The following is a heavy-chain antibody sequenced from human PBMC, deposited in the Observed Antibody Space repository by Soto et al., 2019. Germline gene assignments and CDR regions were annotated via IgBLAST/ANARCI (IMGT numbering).Heavy chain of an antibody. J-gene: IGHJ4*02. Sequence: EVQLVESGGGLVQPGGSLRLSCAASGFTFSGYWMHWVRQVPGKGLVWVSRIKGDGSSTSYADYVKGRFTISRDNAKNTLYLQMNSLRAEDTAVYYCARDPFGATTYWGQGTLVTVSS. CDR3: ARDPFGATTY. CDR1: GFTFSGYW. D-gene: IGHD1-26*01. V-gene: IGHV3-74*01. CDR2: IKGDGSST.